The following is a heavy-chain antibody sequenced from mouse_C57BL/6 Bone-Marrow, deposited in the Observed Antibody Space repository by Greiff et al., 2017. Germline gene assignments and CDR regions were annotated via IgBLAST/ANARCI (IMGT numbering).Heavy chain of an antibody. V-gene: IGHV5-4*01. CDR1: GFTFSSYA. CDR3: AREGIYYDYDGGYYYAMDY. CDR2: ISDGGSYT. Sequence: DVKLVESGGGLVKPGGSLKLSCAASGFTFSSYAMSWVRQTPEKRLEWVATISDGGSYTYYPDNVKGRFTISRDNAKHNLYLQMSHLKSEDTAMYYCAREGIYYDYDGGYYYAMDYWGQGTSVTVSS. D-gene: IGHD2-4*01. J-gene: IGHJ4*01.